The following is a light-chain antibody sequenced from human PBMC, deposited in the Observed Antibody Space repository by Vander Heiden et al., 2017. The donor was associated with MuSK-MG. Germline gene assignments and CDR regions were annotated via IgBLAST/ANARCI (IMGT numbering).Light chain of an antibody. J-gene: IGKJ4*01. V-gene: IGKV1-27*01. CDR3: RTDNCPPLT. Sequence: SVGDRVTMTCRASQGLGNFLAWYQKKPGKVPKLVIYAASTLQSGVPSRFSGSGSGTDFTLTISSLQPDDVATYFCRTDNCPPLTFGGGTKVEI. CDR2: AAS. CDR1: QGLGNF.